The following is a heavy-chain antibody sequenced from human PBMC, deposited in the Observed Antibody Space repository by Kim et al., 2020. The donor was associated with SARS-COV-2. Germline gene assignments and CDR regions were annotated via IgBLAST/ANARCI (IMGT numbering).Heavy chain of an antibody. CDR2: ISYDGSNK. D-gene: IGHD3-3*01. J-gene: IGHJ4*02. V-gene: IGHV3-30-3*01. CDR3: ARGSHYDFWSGYYEG. Sequence: GGSLRLSCAASGFTFSSYAMHWVRQAPGKGLEWVAVISYDGSNKYYADSVKGRFTISRDNSKNTLYLQMNSLRAEDTAVYYCARGSHYDFWSGYYEGWGQGTLVTVSS. CDR1: GFTFSSYA.